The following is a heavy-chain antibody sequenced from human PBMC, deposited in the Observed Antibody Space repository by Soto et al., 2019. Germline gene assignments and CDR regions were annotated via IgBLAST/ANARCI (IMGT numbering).Heavy chain of an antibody. J-gene: IGHJ4*02. CDR3: AKGLVTAIPILPLDY. D-gene: IGHD2-21*02. Sequence: EVQLVESGGGLVQPGGSLRLSCAASGFTFSSYEMNWVRQAPGKGLEWVSYISSSGSTIYYADSVKGRFTISRDNAKNSLYLQMNSLRAEDTGVYYCAKGLVTAIPILPLDYWGEGTLVTVSS. CDR2: ISSSGSTI. CDR1: GFTFSSYE. V-gene: IGHV3-48*03.